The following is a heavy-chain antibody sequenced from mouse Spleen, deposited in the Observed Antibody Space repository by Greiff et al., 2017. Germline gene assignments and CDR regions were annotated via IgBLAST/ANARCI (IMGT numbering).Heavy chain of an antibody. CDR1: GYTFTSYW. J-gene: IGHJ2*01. Sequence: VQLQQPGAELVMPGASVKLSCKASGYTFTSYWMHWVKQRPGQGLEWIGEIDPSDSYTNYNQKFKGKATLTVDKSSSTAYMQLSSLTSEDSAVYYCARSDSLTGFDYWGQGTTLTVSS. D-gene: IGHD4-1*01. CDR3: ARSDSLTGFDY. CDR2: IDPSDSYT. V-gene: IGHV1-69*01.